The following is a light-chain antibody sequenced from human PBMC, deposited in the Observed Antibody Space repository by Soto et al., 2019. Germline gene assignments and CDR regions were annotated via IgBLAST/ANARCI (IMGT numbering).Light chain of an antibody. CDR3: AAWDDSLNGSYV. J-gene: IGLJ1*01. CDR1: SSNIGSNT. Sequence: QAVVTQPPSASGTPGQRVTISCSGSSSNIGSNTVNWYQQLPGTAPKLLIYSNNQWPSGVPDRFSGSKSGTSASLAISGLQSEDEADYYCAAWDDSLNGSYVFGTGTKVTVL. CDR2: SNN. V-gene: IGLV1-44*01.